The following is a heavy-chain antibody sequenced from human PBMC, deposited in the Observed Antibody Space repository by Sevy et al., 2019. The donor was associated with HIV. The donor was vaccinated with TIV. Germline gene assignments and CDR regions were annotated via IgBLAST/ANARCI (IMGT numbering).Heavy chain of an antibody. J-gene: IGHJ4*02. D-gene: IGHD2-21*01. V-gene: IGHV3-30*04. CDR1: RFNFSNYA. CDR3: ARDRLLSLLDF. CDR2: ILHDGSNE. Sequence: GGSLRLSCAASRFNFSNYAMHWVRQAPGKGLEWVALILHDGSNEHYADSVKGRFTISRDNSQNTVYLQVNSLRPEETAVYYCARDRLLSLLDFWGQGTLVTVSS.